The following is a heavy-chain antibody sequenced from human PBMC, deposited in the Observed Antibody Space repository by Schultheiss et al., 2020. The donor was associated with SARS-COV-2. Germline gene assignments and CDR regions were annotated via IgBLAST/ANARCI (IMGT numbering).Heavy chain of an antibody. CDR1: GFTFSSYG. Sequence: GESLKISCAASGFTFSSYGMHWVRQAPGKGLEWVAVISYDGSNKYYADSVKGRFTISRDNSKNTLYLQMNSLRAEDTAVYYCAKDRWFHDGSGSYYYYYYGMDVWGQGTTVTVSS. CDR2: ISYDGSNK. V-gene: IGHV3-30*18. CDR3: AKDRWFHDGSGSYYYYYYGMDV. J-gene: IGHJ6*02. D-gene: IGHD3-10*01.